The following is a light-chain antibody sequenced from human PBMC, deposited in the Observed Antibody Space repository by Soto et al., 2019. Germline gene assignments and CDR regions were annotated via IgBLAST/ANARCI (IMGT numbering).Light chain of an antibody. J-gene: IGKJ2*01. V-gene: IGKV1-39*01. Sequence: DLQMTQSPSSLSASVGDRVTITCRASQSIRRYLNWYQQKPGKAPKLLIYAASSLQSGVPSRFSGSGSGTDFTLTINNLQPEDFATYYCQQTYSTPPTFGQGTKLEIK. CDR2: AAS. CDR1: QSIRRY. CDR3: QQTYSTPPT.